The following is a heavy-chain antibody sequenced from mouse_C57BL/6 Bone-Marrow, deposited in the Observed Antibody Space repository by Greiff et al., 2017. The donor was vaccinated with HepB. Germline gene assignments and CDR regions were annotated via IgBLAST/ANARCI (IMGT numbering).Heavy chain of an antibody. CDR2: IYPGDGDT. Sequence: QVQLQHSGPELVKPGASVKISCKASGYAFSSSWMNWVKQRPGKGLEWIGRIYPGDGDTNYNGKFKGKATLTADKSSSTAYMQLSSLTSEDSAVYFCARRGTGTFDYWGQGTTLTVSS. V-gene: IGHV1-82*01. CDR1: GYAFSSSW. CDR3: ARRGTGTFDY. J-gene: IGHJ2*01. D-gene: IGHD4-1*01.